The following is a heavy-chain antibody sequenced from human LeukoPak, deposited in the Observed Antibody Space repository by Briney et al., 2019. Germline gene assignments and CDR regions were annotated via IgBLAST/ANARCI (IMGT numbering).Heavy chain of an antibody. CDR3: AREEVDSSGYPFDY. Sequence: ASVKVSCKASGYTFTGYYMHWVRQAPGQGLEWMGWINSNSGGTNYAQKFQGRVTMTRDTSISTAYMELSRLRSDDTAIYYCAREEVDSSGYPFDYWGQGTLVTVAP. J-gene: IGHJ4*02. CDR2: INSNSGGT. V-gene: IGHV1-2*02. CDR1: GYTFTGYY. D-gene: IGHD3-22*01.